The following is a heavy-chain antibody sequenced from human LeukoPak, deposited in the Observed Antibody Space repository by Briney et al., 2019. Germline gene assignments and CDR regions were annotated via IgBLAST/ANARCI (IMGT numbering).Heavy chain of an antibody. CDR1: VGSTSSYY. CDR3: ARRKNWGYYYDMDV. CDR2: IYYSGGT. Sequence: PETLSLTSTASVGSTSSYYWSRIRHPPGKGLEWMGYIYYSGGTTYTPSLKSRATISVDTSKNQFSLNLSSVTAADTAVYYRARRKNWGYYYDMDVWGQGTTVTVSS. J-gene: IGHJ6*02. D-gene: IGHD3-16*01. V-gene: IGHV4-59*01.